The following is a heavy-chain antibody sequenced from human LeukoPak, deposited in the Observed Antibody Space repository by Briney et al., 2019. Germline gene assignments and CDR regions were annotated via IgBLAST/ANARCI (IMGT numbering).Heavy chain of an antibody. CDR2: IYYSGST. D-gene: IGHD1-7*01. J-gene: IGHJ4*02. CDR1: GGSISSYY. V-gene: IGHV4-59*01. CDR3: ARDPDITGTLYFDY. Sequence: PSETLSLTCTVSGGSISSYYWSWIRQPPGKGLEWIGYIYYSGSTNYNPSLKSRVTISVDTSKNQFSLKLSSVTAADTAVYYCARDPDITGTLYFDYWGQGTLVTVSP.